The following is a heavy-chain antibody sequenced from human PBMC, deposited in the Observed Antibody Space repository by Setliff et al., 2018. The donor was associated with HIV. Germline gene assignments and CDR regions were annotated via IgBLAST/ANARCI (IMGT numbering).Heavy chain of an antibody. CDR1: GGSISSSSYY. D-gene: IGHD3-22*01. CDR2: IYYSGST. V-gene: IGHV4-39*01. J-gene: IGHJ5*02. CDR3: ARYRYYYDSSGYGRWFDP. Sequence: SETLSLTCTVSGGSISSSSYYWGRIRQPPGKGLEWIGNIYYSGSTYYNPSLKSRVTISVDTSEHQFSLRLNSVTAADTAVYYCARYRYYYDSSGYGRWFDPWGQGTLVTVSS.